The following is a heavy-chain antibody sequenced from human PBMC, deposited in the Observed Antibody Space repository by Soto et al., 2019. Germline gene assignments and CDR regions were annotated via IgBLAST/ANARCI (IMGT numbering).Heavy chain of an antibody. D-gene: IGHD3-16*01. Sequence: EVQLAQSGAEVKKPGESLRISCKGSGYSFPTYWITWVRQMPGKGLEWMGKIDPSGSYTDYSPSFQGHVSISADKSISTAYLQWSSLKASDTAMYYCVRRDLRGYGLDVWGQGTTVTVSS. V-gene: IGHV5-10-1*01. CDR2: IDPSGSYT. CDR1: GYSFPTYW. CDR3: VRRDLRGYGLDV. J-gene: IGHJ6*02.